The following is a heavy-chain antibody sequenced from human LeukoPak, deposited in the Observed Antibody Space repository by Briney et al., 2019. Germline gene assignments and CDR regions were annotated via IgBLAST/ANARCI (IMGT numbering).Heavy chain of an antibody. CDR3: ARVLRGTGTPDY. D-gene: IGHD1-1*01. CDR2: ISSSSSYI. CDR1: GFTFSSYS. Sequence: PGGSLRLSCAASGFTFSSYSMNWVRQAPEKGLEWVSSISSSSSYIYYADSVKGRFTISRDNAKNSLYLQMNSLRAEDTAVYYCARVLRGTGTPDYWGQGTLVTVSS. J-gene: IGHJ4*02. V-gene: IGHV3-21*01.